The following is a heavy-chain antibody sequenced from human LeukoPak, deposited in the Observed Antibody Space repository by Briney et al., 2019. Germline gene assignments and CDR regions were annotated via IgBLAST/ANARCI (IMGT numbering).Heavy chain of an antibody. J-gene: IGHJ4*02. V-gene: IGHV4-39*01. CDR3: ARIQTIVVVPAANFDY. CDR1: GASISSSGYY. D-gene: IGHD2-2*01. Sequence: SETLSLTCTVSGASISSSGYYWGWIRQPPSKGLEWIGNIYYSGDTYYNPSLKSRVTISVDTSKNQFSLKLSSVTAADTAVYYCARIQTIVVVPAANFDYWGQGTLVTVSS. CDR2: IYYSGDT.